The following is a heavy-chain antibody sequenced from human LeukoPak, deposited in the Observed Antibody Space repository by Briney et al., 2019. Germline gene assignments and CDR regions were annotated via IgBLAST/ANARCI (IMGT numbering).Heavy chain of an antibody. Sequence: SETLSLTCAVCGGSLSNYYWSWIRQPPGKGLEWIGEINDRGKTIYNPSLKSRVTISIDTSKNQFSLKLTSGIAADTAMYYCARPVYCSSTTCTGPFHIWGQGTMVTVSS. V-gene: IGHV4-34*01. CDR3: ARPVYCSSTTCTGPFHI. CDR2: INDRGKT. J-gene: IGHJ3*02. CDR1: GGSLSNYY. D-gene: IGHD2-2*01.